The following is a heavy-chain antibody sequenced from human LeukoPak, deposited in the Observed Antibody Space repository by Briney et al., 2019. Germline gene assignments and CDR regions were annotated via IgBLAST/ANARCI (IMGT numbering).Heavy chain of an antibody. CDR2: IRYDGTNK. J-gene: IGHJ3*02. CDR3: ATYDFWSGYYDAFDI. Sequence: GSLRLSCAASGFTFSSYGMHWVRQAPGKGLEWVAFIRYDGTNKYYTDSVQGRFIISRDNSKNTVYLQMNSLRGEDTAVYYCATYDFWSGYYDAFDIWGQGTMVTVSS. CDR1: GFTFSSYG. D-gene: IGHD3-3*01. V-gene: IGHV3-30*02.